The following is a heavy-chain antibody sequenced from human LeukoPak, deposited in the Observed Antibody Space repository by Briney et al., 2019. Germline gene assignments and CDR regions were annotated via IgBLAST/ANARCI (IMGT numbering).Heavy chain of an antibody. J-gene: IGHJ4*02. Sequence: PSETLSLTCTVSGGSISSYYWSWIRQPPGKGLEWIGYIYYSGSTNYNPSLKSRVTISVDTSKNQFSLKLSSVTAAHTAVYYCARVWGNDSSGYAIDYWGQGTLVTVSS. CDR3: ARVWGNDSSGYAIDY. CDR2: IYYSGST. CDR1: GGSISSYY. V-gene: IGHV4-59*08. D-gene: IGHD3-22*01.